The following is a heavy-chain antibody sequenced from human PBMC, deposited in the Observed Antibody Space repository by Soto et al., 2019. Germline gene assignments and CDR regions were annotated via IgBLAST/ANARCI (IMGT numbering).Heavy chain of an antibody. J-gene: IGHJ4*02. CDR1: GFLFSTYV. V-gene: IGHV3-23*01. D-gene: IGHD3-10*01. CDR3: AKAPAYYYGSGTSHFDY. CDR2: ISGSAGST. Sequence: PGGSLRLSCEASGFLFSTYVMSWIRQVPGKGLEWVSGISGSAGSTYYADSVKGRLTISRDNSKNTLYLQMNSLRVEDTAVYYCAKAPAYYYGSGTSHFDYWGQGTLVTVSS.